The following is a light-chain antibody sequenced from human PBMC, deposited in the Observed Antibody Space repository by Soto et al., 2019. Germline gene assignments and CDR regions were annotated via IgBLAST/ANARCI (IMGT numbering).Light chain of an antibody. CDR2: EGS. Sequence: QSALTQPASVSGSPGQSITISCTGTSSVVGSYNLVSWYQQHPGTAPKLMIYEGSKWPSGVSNRFSGSKSGNTASLTISGLQAEDEADYYCCSYAGNSSFVFGTGTKGTVL. V-gene: IGLV2-23*03. CDR1: SSVVGSYNL. CDR3: CSYAGNSSFV. J-gene: IGLJ1*01.